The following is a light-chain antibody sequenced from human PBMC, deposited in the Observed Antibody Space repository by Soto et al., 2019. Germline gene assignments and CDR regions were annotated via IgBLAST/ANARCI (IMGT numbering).Light chain of an antibody. J-gene: IGLJ3*02. CDR3: CSYAASYTLL. CDR2: DAS. Sequence: QSVLTQPRSVSASPGQSVTISCTGTSSNVGGYNYVSWYQQNPGKAPKLMIYDASKRPPGVPDCFSGSKSGNAAFLTISGLQVEDEADYYCCSYAASYTLLFGGGTKVTVL. CDR1: SSNVGGYNY. V-gene: IGLV2-11*01.